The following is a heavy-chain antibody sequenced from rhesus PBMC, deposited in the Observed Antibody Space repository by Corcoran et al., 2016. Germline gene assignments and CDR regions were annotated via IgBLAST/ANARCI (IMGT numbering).Heavy chain of an antibody. V-gene: IGHV4-127*01. D-gene: IGHD1-44*01. CDR1: GGSISSGYG. CDR2: IDGNIAGT. CDR3: ARDSGNYWNRFDV. Sequence: QVQLQESGPGLVKPSETLSLTCAVSGGSISSGYGWSWIRQPPGKGLEWIGHIDGNIAGTNYNPSLKSRVTISKDTSKNQFSLKLSSVTAADTAVYYCARDSGNYWNRFDVWGPGVLVTVSS. J-gene: IGHJ5-1*01.